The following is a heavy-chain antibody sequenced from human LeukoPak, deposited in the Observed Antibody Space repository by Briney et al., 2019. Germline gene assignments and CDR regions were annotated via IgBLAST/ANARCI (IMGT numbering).Heavy chain of an antibody. V-gene: IGHV1-2*02. CDR1: GYTFTGYY. Sequence: ASVKVSCKASGYTFTGYYMHWVRQAPGQGLEWMGWINPNSGGTYYAQKFQGRVTMTSDTSIRTAYMELSRLRSDDTAVYYCARVRYRLAETYIDYWGQGTLVTVSS. CDR3: ARVRYRLAETYIDY. J-gene: IGHJ4*02. D-gene: IGHD3-16*01. CDR2: INPNSGGT.